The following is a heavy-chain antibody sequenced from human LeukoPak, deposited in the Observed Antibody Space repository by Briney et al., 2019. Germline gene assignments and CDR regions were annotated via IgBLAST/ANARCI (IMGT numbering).Heavy chain of an antibody. CDR1: GGSISSYY. J-gene: IGHJ4*02. CDR2: IYHSGST. D-gene: IGHD6-6*01. V-gene: IGHV4-59*12. CDR3: ARDRGSSSPFAYFDY. Sequence: PSETLSLTCTVSGGSISSYYWSWIRQPPGKGLEWIGYIYHSGSTYYNPSLKSRVTISVDRSKNQFSLKLSSVTAADTAVYYCARDRGSSSPFAYFDYWGQGTLVAVSS.